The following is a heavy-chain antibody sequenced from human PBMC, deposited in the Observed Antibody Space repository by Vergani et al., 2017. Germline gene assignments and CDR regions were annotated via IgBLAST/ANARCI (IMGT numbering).Heavy chain of an antibody. CDR3: SRGRGYSFGYADY. V-gene: IGHV3-49*04. CDR2: IRNKAYGGTK. Sequence: EVQLVESGGGLVPPGRSLRLSCAASGFSFGDYAMTWVRQAPGKGLEWVAFIRNKAYGGTKEYAASGKGRFTISRDESKRLAYLQLSGLKTEDTAVYFCSRGRGYSFGYADYWGQGTLVTVSS. CDR1: GFSFGDYA. D-gene: IGHD5-18*01. J-gene: IGHJ4*02.